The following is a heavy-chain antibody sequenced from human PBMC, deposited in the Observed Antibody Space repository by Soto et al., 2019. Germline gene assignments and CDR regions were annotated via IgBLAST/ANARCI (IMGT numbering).Heavy chain of an antibody. J-gene: IGHJ4*02. Sequence: SETLSLTCTVSGGSISSGDYCWNWIRQTPGKGLEWIGSMYYSGSTYYNPSLKSRVTISVDTSKNQFSLKLNSVTAADTAVYYCASRHSSPYFDYWGQGTLVTVSS. CDR3: ASRHSSPYFDY. CDR1: GGSISSGDYC. V-gene: IGHV4-30-4*01. D-gene: IGHD6-13*01. CDR2: MYYSGST.